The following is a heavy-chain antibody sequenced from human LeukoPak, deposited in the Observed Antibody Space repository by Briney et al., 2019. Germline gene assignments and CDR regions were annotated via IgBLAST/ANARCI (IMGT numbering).Heavy chain of an antibody. CDR3: ARIPYSRTDSSGYYSVFYYFDY. V-gene: IGHV3-7*01. J-gene: IGHJ4*02. CDR2: IKQDGSEK. Sequence: GGSLRLSCAASGFTFSSYWMSWVRQAPGKGLEWVANIKQDGSEKYYVDSVKGRSTISRDNAKNSLYLQMNSLRAEDTAVYYCARIPYSRTDSSGYYSVFYYFDYWGQGTLVTVSS. CDR1: GFTFSSYW. D-gene: IGHD3-22*01.